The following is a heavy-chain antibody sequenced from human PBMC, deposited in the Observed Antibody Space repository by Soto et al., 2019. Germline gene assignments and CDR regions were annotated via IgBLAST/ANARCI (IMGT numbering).Heavy chain of an antibody. CDR2: IYYSGST. CDR3: ARPSGSYIYDIYY. D-gene: IGHD1-26*01. V-gene: IGHV4-39*01. CDR1: GGSISSNYYY. J-gene: IGHJ4*02. Sequence: PSETLSLTCTVSGGSISSNYYYWCWIRHPPGKGLEWIGSIYYSGSTYYNPSLKSRVTISVDTSKNQFSLKLSSVTAADTAVYYCARPSGSYIYDIYYWGQGTLVPVSS.